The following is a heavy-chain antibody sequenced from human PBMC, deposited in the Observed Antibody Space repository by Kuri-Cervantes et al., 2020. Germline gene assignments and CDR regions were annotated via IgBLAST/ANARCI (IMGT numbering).Heavy chain of an antibody. CDR1: GFTFSSYG. CDR3: ARGDIPGGYYGMDV. J-gene: IGHJ6*02. D-gene: IGHD5-12*01. V-gene: IGHV3-30*03. CDR2: ISYDGSNK. Sequence: GESLKISCAASGFTFSSYGMHWVRQAPGKGLEWVAVISYDGSNKHYADSVKGRFTISRDNSKNTLYLQMNSLRAEDTAVYYCARGDIPGGYYGMDVWGQGTTVTVSS.